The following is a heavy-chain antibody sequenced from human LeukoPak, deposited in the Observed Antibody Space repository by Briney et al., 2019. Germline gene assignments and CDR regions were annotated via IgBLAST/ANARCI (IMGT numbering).Heavy chain of an antibody. D-gene: IGHD1-26*01. CDR3: ARAEVSYLSNFDC. V-gene: IGHV3-33*01. CDR2: IWYDGSNK. Sequence: PPGGSLRLACAASGFTFTTYDMHWVRQAPGKGLEWVAVIWYDGSNKYYADSVKGRFTISRDNSKNTLYLQMNSLRAEDTAVYYCARAEVSYLSNFDCWGQGSLVTVSS. J-gene: IGHJ4*02. CDR1: GFTFTTYD.